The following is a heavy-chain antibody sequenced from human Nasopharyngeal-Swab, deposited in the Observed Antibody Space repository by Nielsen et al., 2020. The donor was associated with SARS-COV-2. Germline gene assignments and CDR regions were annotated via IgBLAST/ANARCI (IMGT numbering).Heavy chain of an antibody. CDR1: GFTFSSYS. CDR3: ARGIGYGYYDAFDI. D-gene: IGHD5-18*01. Sequence: GESLKISCAASGFTFSSYSMNWVRQAPGKGLEWVSYISSSSSTIYSADSVKGRFTISRDIAKSSLYLQMNSLRDEDTAVYYCARGIGYGYYDAFDIWGQGTMVTVSS. CDR2: ISSSSSTI. J-gene: IGHJ3*02. V-gene: IGHV3-48*02.